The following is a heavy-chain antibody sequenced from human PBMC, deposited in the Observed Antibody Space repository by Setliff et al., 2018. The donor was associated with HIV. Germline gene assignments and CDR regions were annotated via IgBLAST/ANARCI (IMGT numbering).Heavy chain of an antibody. V-gene: IGHV4-34*01. CDR1: GGSFSGYY. D-gene: IGHD1-26*01. CDR2: MNDSGST. CDR3: ARGRPYYSRRPFDY. Sequence: PSETLSLTCAVYGGSFSGYYWSWIRQSPGKGLEWIGEMNDSGSTNYNPSLKSRVTVSLDTSKNHFSLKLSSVTAADTSVYYCARGRPYYSRRPFDYWGQGTLGTVSS. J-gene: IGHJ4*02.